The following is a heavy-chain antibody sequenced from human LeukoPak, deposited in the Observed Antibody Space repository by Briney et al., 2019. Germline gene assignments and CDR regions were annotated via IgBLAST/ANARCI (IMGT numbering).Heavy chain of an antibody. CDR2: ISAYNGNT. CDR1: GYTFTSYG. Sequence: ASVKVSCKASGYTFTSYGISWVRQAPGQGLEWMGWISAYNGNTNYAQKFQGRVTMTRDTSISTAYMELSRLRSDDTAVYYCARDRAVLRYFDWSLGYWGQGTLVTVSS. V-gene: IGHV1-18*01. J-gene: IGHJ4*02. CDR3: ARDRAVLRYFDWSLGY. D-gene: IGHD3-9*01.